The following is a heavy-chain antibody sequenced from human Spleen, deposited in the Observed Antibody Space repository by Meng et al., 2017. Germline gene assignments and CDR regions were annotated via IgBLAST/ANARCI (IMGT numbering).Heavy chain of an antibody. Sequence: SETLSLTCAVYGGSFSGYYWSWIRQPPGKGLEWIGEINHSGSTNYNPSLKSRVTISVDTSKNQFSLKLSSVTAADTAVYYCARVVVVAATNWFDPWGQGTLVTVSS. CDR1: GGSFSGYY. J-gene: IGHJ5*02. V-gene: IGHV4-34*01. D-gene: IGHD2-15*01. CDR3: ARVVVVAATNWFDP. CDR2: INHSGST.